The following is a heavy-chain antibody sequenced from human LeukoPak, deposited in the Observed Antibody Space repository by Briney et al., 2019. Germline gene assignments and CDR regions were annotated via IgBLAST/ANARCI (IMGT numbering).Heavy chain of an antibody. CDR3: ARDRSDFFDI. J-gene: IGHJ3*02. CDR1: GFTFSSYA. D-gene: IGHD2-21*02. CDR2: ISYDGSNK. V-gene: IGHV3-30*04. Sequence: PGGSLRLSCAASGFTFSSYAMHWVRQAPGEGLEWMAVISYDGSNKYYADSVKGRFTISRDNSKNTLYLQMNSLRAEDTAVYYCARDRSDFFDIWGQGTMVTVSS.